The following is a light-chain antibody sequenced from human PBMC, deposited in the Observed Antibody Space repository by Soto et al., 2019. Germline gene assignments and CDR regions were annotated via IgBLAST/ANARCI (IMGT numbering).Light chain of an antibody. CDR1: QSVSSSN. CDR2: GAS. J-gene: IGKJ5*01. CDR3: QQSSNWPPST. V-gene: IGKV3D-20*02. Sequence: PGERATLSCRASQSVSSSNLAWYQQKPGQAPRLLIYGASSRATGIPDRFSGSGSGTDFTLTISSLEPEDFAVYYCQQSSNWPPSTFGQGTRLEIK.